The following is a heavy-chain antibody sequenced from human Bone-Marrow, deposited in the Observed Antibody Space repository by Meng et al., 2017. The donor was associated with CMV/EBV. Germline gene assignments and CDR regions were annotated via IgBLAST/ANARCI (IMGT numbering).Heavy chain of an antibody. Sequence: ESLKISCAASGFTFSSYAMSWVRQAPGKGLEWVSAISGSGGSTYYADSVKGRFTISRDNSKNTLYLQMNSLRAEDTAVYYCARHGRPCSTGCLEFDLWGRGTLVTVSS. J-gene: IGHJ4*02. V-gene: IGHV3-23*01. CDR1: GFTFSSYA. D-gene: IGHD2-2*01. CDR2: ISGSGGST. CDR3: ARHGRPCSTGCLEFDL.